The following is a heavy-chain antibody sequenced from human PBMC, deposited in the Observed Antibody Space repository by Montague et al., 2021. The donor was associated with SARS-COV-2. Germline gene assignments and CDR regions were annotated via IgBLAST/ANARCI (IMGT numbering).Heavy chain of an antibody. CDR1: GGSFSGYY. Sequence: SETLSLTCAVYGGSFSGYYWSWIRQPPGKGLEWIGEINHRGSTNYNPSRKSRVIISVDTSKNQFYLKLSSVTAADTAVYYCARGTGHRSITLFGVIISGHVFDIWGQGTMVTDSS. CDR2: INHRGST. D-gene: IGHD3-3*01. J-gene: IGHJ3*02. CDR3: ARGTGHRSITLFGVIISGHVFDI. V-gene: IGHV4-34*01.